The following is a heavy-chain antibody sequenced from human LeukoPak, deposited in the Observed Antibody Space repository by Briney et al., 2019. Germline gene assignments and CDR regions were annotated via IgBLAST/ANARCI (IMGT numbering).Heavy chain of an antibody. D-gene: IGHD6-13*01. Sequence: QSGGSLRLSCAASGFTFRSYAMSWVRQAPGKGQEWVTTISGSGGYTLYADSVKGRFTISRDNSKNTLYLQMNSLRAEDTAVYYCAKSKDGNIAASFDPWGQGTLVTVSS. CDR3: AKSKDGNIAASFDP. CDR1: GFTFRSYA. CDR2: ISGSGGYT. J-gene: IGHJ5*02. V-gene: IGHV3-23*01.